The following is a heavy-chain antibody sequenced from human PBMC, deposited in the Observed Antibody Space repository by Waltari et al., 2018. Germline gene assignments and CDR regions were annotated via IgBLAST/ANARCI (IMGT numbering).Heavy chain of an antibody. CDR1: GFTFSSYS. Sequence: EVQLVESGGGLVKPGGSLSLSCAAFGFTFSSYSMNWVRQAPGKGREWVSSISSSSSYIYYADSVKGRFTISRDNAKNSLYLQMNSLRAEDTAVYYCARASVAALRYYYYYMDVWGKGTTVTVSS. J-gene: IGHJ6*03. CDR3: ARASVAALRYYYYYMDV. CDR2: ISSSSSYI. D-gene: IGHD6-6*01. V-gene: IGHV3-21*01.